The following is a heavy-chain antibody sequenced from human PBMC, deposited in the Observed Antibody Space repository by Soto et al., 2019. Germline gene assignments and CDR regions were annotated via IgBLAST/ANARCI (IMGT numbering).Heavy chain of an antibody. CDR2: IIPIFGTA. D-gene: IGHD2-2*01. V-gene: IGHV1-69*01. J-gene: IGHJ4*02. CDR3: ARGVVPAANEEYYFDY. CDR1: GDTFSSYA. Sequence: QVQLVQSGAEVKKPGSSVKVSCKASGDTFSSYAISWVRQAPGQGLEWMGGIIPIFGTAHYAQKFQGRVTITEDASTSTADMDLSSLRSEDTAVYYCARGVVPAANEEYYFDYWGPGTLVTVSS.